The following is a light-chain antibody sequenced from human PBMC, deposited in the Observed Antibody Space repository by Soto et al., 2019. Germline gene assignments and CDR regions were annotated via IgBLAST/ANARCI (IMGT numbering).Light chain of an antibody. V-gene: IGKV4-1*01. CDR2: WAS. CDR1: QSVLSSSNSKNY. CDR3: QQYYSTPWT. Sequence: DIVMTQSPDSLAVSLGERATINCKSSQSVLSSSNSKNYLVWYQQKPGQPPKLLIYWASTRESGVPDRFSGSGSGTAFTLTIGSLTAEDVEVYYCQQYYSTPWTFGQGTKVEIK. J-gene: IGKJ1*01.